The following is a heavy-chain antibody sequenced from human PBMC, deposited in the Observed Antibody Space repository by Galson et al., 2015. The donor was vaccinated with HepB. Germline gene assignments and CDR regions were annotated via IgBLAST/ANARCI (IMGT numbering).Heavy chain of an antibody. D-gene: IGHD1-7*01. CDR2: ISAYNGNT. CDR1: GYTFTSYG. V-gene: IGHV1-18*04. CDR3: ARDGRSGVAGDWGILRTGTTLWNWFDP. J-gene: IGHJ5*02. Sequence: SVKVSCKASGYTFTSYGISWVRQAPGQGLEWMGWISAYNGNTNYAQKLQGRVTMTTDTSTSTAYMELRSLRSDDTAVYYCARDGRSGVAGDWGILRTGTTLWNWFDPWGQGTLVTVSS.